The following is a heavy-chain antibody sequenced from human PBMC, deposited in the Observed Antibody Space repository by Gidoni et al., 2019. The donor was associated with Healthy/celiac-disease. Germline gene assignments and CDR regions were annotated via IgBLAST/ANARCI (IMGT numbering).Heavy chain of an antibody. CDR3: ASGLYSSSSALGY. V-gene: IGHV5-10-1*03. D-gene: IGHD6-6*01. Sequence: EVQLVQSGAEVKKPGESLRISCKGSGYSFTSYWINWVRQMPGKGLEWMGRIDPSDSYTNYSPSFQGHVTISADKSISTAYLQWSSLKASDTAMYYCASGLYSSSSALGYWGQGTLVTVSS. CDR1: GYSFTSYW. CDR2: IDPSDSYT. J-gene: IGHJ4*02.